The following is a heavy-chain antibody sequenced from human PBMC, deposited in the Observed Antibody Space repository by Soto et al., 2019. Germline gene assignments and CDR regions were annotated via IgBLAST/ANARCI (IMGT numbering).Heavy chain of an antibody. CDR2: IYYSGST. V-gene: IGHV4-39*01. CDR1: GGSISSSSYY. CDR3: ARHLHVASYHYGSGHYYGMEV. J-gene: IGHJ6*02. D-gene: IGHD3-10*01. Sequence: PSETLSLTCTVSGGSISSSSYYWGWIRQPPGKGLEWIGSIYYSGSTYYNPSLKSRVTISVDTSKNQFSLKLSSVTAADTAVYYCARHLHVASYHYGSGHYYGMEVWGQGTTVT.